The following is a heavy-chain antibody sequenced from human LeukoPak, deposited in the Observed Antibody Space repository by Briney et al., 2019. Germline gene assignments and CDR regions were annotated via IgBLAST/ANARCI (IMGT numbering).Heavy chain of an antibody. V-gene: IGHV4-34*01. Sequence: SETLSLTCAVYGGSFSDYYWSWIRQPPGKGLQWIGEINHSGSTNYNPSLKSRVTISVDTSKNQFSLKLNSVTAADTAVYYCARVLGYIYPDAFDIWGQGTMVTVSS. CDR3: ARVLGYIYPDAFDI. J-gene: IGHJ3*02. D-gene: IGHD5-18*01. CDR2: INHSGST. CDR1: GGSFSDYY.